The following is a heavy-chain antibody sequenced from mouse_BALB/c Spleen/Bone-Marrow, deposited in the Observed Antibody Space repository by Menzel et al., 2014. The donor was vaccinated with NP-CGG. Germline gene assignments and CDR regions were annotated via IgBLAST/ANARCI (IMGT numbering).Heavy chain of an antibody. CDR3: ARLGYYGGFAY. CDR1: GFDFSGFW. Sequence: DVQLQESGGGLVQPGGSLKLSCAASGFDFSGFWMGWVRQAPGKGLEWIGEINPGSSTINYTPSLKDRFITSRDNAKNTLYLQMSKVRSEDTALYYCARLGYYGGFAYWGQGTLVTVSA. V-gene: IGHV4-1*02. CDR2: INPGSSTI. J-gene: IGHJ3*01. D-gene: IGHD2-3*01.